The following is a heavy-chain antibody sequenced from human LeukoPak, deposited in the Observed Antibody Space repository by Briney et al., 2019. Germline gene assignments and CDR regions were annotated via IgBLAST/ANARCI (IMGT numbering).Heavy chain of an antibody. CDR2: SGSGGGT. CDR3: AQHNSGIGFDP. J-gene: IGHJ5*02. CDR1: GFTFSSYA. Sequence: GGSLRLSCAASGFTFSSYAMSWVRQAPGKWLEWVSASGSGGGTYYADSVKGRFTISRDNSKNTLYLQMNSLRAEDTAVYYYAQHNSGIGFDPWGQGTLVTVSS. D-gene: IGHD6-19*01. V-gene: IGHV3-23*01.